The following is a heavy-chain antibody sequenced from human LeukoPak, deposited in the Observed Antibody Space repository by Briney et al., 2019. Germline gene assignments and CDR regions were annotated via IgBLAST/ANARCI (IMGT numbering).Heavy chain of an antibody. J-gene: IGHJ4*02. CDR2: IRQDRSEQ. Sequence: GGSLRLSCAASGFTFSKYWMSWVRQAPGKGLEWVAKIRQDRSEQYYGDSVKGRVSTSRDNANNSLFLQMNSLRAEDSAVYYCARDFSGNYYFDYWGQGTLVTVSS. V-gene: IGHV3-7*01. D-gene: IGHD1-26*01. CDR1: GFTFSKYW. CDR3: ARDFSGNYYFDY.